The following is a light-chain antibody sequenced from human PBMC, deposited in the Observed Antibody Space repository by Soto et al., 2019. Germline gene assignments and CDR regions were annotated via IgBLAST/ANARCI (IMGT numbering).Light chain of an antibody. V-gene: IGKV2-30*01. Sequence: DVVMTQSPLSLPVTLGQPASISCRSSRSLVYSDGDIYLSWFQQGPGQSPRRLIYKVSTRVSGVPDRFSGSGSGTDFTLEISRVETDDVGIYYCMQSTQLPPTFGQGTRLEIK. CDR3: MQSTQLPPT. J-gene: IGKJ5*01. CDR1: RSLVYSDGDIY. CDR2: KVS.